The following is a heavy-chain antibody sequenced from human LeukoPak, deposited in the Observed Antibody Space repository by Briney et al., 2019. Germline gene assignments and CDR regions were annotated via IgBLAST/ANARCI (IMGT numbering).Heavy chain of an antibody. V-gene: IGHV3-21*01. CDR1: GFTFSSYS. Sequence: GGSLRLSCAASGFTFSSYSMNWVRQAPGKGLEWVSSISGSSSYIYYADSVKGRFTISRDNAKNSLYLQMNSLRAEDTAVYYCARAYSSGLDYWGQGTLVTVSS. J-gene: IGHJ4*02. CDR3: ARAYSSGLDY. D-gene: IGHD6-19*01. CDR2: ISGSSSYI.